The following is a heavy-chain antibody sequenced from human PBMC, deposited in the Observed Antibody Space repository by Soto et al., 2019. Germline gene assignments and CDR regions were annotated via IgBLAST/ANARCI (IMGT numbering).Heavy chain of an antibody. CDR2: INHSGST. CDR1: GGSFSGYY. V-gene: IGHV4-34*01. Sequence: SETLSLTCAVYGGSFSGYYWSWIRQPPGKGLEWIGEINHSGSTTYNPSLKSRVTISGDTSKNRFSLKLSSVTAADTAVYYCARGDPYYYDSSGYYRPYYFDYWGQGTLVTVSS. D-gene: IGHD3-22*01. CDR3: ARGDPYYYDSSGYYRPYYFDY. J-gene: IGHJ4*02.